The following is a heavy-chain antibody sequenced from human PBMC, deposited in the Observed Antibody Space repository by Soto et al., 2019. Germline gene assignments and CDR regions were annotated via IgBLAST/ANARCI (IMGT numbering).Heavy chain of an antibody. V-gene: IGHV3-48*02. CDR1: GFSFRDHS. D-gene: IGHD2-21*02. J-gene: IGHJ4*02. CDR2: ISSTGDDI. Sequence: VQLMESGGGLVYPGASLRLSCATSGFSFRDHSMNWVRQAPGKGLQWVSYISSTGDDIHYADSVKGRFTVSRDNAKNALFLQMNSLRDDDSARYYCARLPKGSVVTGWGQGTLVTVSS. CDR3: ARLPKGSVVTG.